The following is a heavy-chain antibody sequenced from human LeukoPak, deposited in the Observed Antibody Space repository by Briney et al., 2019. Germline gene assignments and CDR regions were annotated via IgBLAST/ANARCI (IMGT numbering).Heavy chain of an antibody. CDR2: IYYSGST. CDR1: GGSISSGDYY. CDR3: ASIWHYDFWSGYYAGGTGAVYFDY. J-gene: IGHJ4*02. V-gene: IGHV4-30-4*01. D-gene: IGHD3-3*01. Sequence: PSETLSLTCTVSGGSISSGDYYWSWIRQPPGKGLEWIGYIYYSGSTYYNPSLKSRVTISVDTSKNQFSLKLSSVTAADTAVYYCASIWHYDFWSGYYAGGTGAVYFDYWGQGTLVTVSS.